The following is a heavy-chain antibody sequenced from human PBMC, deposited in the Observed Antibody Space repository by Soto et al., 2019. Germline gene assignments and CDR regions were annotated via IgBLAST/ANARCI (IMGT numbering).Heavy chain of an antibody. CDR1: GFTFSSYG. D-gene: IGHD5-12*01. V-gene: IGHV3-30*03. CDR3: ATRDGYNLGVTY. CDR2: MSYDGSNK. J-gene: IGHJ4*02. Sequence: GGSLRLSCGASGFTFSSYGMHWVRQAPGKGLEWVAVMSYDGSNKNYVDSVKGRFTISRDNSKNTLYLQMNSLRPEDTAVYYCATRDGYNLGVTYWGQGSLVTVSS.